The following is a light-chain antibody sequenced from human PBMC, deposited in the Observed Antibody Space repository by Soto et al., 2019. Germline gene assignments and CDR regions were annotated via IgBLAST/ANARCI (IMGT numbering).Light chain of an antibody. J-gene: IGKJ2*01. CDR1: QSLAYIDGNTY. Sequence: DVVMTQSPLSLPVTLGQPASISCRSSQSLAYIDGNTYLNWFHQRPGQSPRRLIYNVSNRDSGVPDRFSGSGSGTDFTLEISRVEAEDAGLYYCMQGTHWRPYTFGQVTKLEIK. V-gene: IGKV2-30*01. CDR3: MQGTHWRPYT. CDR2: NVS.